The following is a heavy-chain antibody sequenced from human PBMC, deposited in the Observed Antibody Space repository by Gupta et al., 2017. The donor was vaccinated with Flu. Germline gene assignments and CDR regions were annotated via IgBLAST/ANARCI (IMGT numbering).Heavy chain of an antibody. Sequence: EVQILESGGGLVQPGGSLRLSCAASGFPFSNFAMSWVRQAPGKGLDWVSEIRADGGHTFYAESVRGRFTISRDNSKNTTYLQMNSLSPGDTAKYYCVKDQGDCSSLGCSTFDYWGQGALVTVSA. CDR2: IRADGGHT. CDR1: GFPFSNFA. CDR3: VKDQGDCSSLGCSTFDY. D-gene: IGHD2-2*01. V-gene: IGHV3-23*01. J-gene: IGHJ4*02.